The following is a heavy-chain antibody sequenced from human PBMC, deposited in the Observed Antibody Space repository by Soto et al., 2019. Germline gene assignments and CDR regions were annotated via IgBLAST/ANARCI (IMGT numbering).Heavy chain of an antibody. CDR2: ISTDGSTT. CDR1: GFTFSSYW. Sequence: EVQLVESGGGSVQPGGSLRLSCAASGFTFSSYWMQWVRQVPGKGLMWVSRISTDGSTTSQADSVKGRFTISRDNAKNTLYLQMNSLRADDTAVYSCARQLSDACDIWGQGTMVTVSS. J-gene: IGHJ3*02. D-gene: IGHD5-18*01. CDR3: ARQLSDACDI. V-gene: IGHV3-74*01.